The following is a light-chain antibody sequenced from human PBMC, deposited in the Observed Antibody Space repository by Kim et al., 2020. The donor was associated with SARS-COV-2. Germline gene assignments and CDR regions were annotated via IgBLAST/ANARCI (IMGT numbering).Light chain of an antibody. CDR2: DVS. J-gene: IGLJ3*02. CDR3: CSYAGSYNWV. V-gene: IGLV2-11*01. CDR1: SSDVGGYNY. Sequence: LTQPRSVSGSPGQSVTISCTGTSSDVGGYNYVSWYQQHPGKAPKLMIYDVSKRPSGVPDRFSGSKSGNTASLTISGLQAEDEADYYCCSYAGSYNWVFGVGTQLTVL.